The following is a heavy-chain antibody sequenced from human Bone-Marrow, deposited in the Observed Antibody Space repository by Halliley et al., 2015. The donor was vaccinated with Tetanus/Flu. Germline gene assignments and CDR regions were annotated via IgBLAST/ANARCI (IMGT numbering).Heavy chain of an antibody. D-gene: IGHD6-13*01. J-gene: IGHJ4*02. CDR2: INADGTDV. CDR3: ASPPGRVWYRTFAY. Sequence: SLRLSCAASGFTFDNFWMHWVRQVPGKGLVWVSRINADGTDVAYADSVKGRFTISRDNPKNTVYMQMKQLKAGDTAVYACASPPGRVWYRTFAYWGQGTLVPVSS. V-gene: IGHV3-74*01. CDR1: GFTFDNFW.